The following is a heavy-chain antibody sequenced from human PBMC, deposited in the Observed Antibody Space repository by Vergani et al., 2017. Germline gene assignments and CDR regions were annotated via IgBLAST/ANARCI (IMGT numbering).Heavy chain of an antibody. CDR3: ARSAAADNNWFDP. CDR1: GFPFSSYG. D-gene: IGHD6-13*01. Sequence: QVQLVESGGGVVQPGRSLRLSCAASGFPFSSYGMHWVRQAPGKGLEWVAVIWYDGSNKYYADSVKGRFTISRDNSKNTLYLQMNSLRAEDTAVYYCARSAAADNNWFDPWGQGTLVTVSS. J-gene: IGHJ5*02. V-gene: IGHV3-33*01. CDR2: IWYDGSNK.